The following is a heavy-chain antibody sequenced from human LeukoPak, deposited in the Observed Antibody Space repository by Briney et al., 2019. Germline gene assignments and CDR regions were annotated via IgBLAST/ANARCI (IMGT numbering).Heavy chain of an antibody. D-gene: IGHD5-18*01. J-gene: IGHJ4*02. CDR2: IKQDGSEK. CDR3: ARDGKQVIQLWSHFDY. Sequence: GGSLRLSCAASGFTFSSYWMSWVRQAPGKGLEWVANIKQDGSEKYYVDSVKGRFTISRDNAKNSLYLQMNSLRAEDTAVYYCARDGKQVIQLWSHFDYWGQGTLVTVSS. V-gene: IGHV3-7*01. CDR1: GFTFSSYW.